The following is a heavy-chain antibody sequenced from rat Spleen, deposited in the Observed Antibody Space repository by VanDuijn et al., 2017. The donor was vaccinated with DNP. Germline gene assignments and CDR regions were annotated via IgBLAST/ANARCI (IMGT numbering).Heavy chain of an antibody. V-gene: IGHV5-29*01. D-gene: IGHD1-4*01. Sequence: EVQLVESGEGLVQPGRSLKLSCAASGITFSNSGMHWIRQAPTKGLEWVATILYDGDGTYYRDSVKGRFTVSRDNAKSILYLQMDSLRSEDTATYYCATSPGPNWFAYWGQGTLVTVSS. CDR2: ILYDGDGT. J-gene: IGHJ3*01. CDR3: ATSPGPNWFAY. CDR1: GITFSNSG.